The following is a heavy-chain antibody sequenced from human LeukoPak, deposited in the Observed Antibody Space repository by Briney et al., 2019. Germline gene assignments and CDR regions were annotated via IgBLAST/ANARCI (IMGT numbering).Heavy chain of an antibody. J-gene: IGHJ5*02. Sequence: PGGSLRLSCAASGFIFRNYWMSWVRQAPGKGLELVANIKEDGSEKYYVESVKGRFTISRDNAKNSLYLQMSSLRAEDTAVYYCARGVIIRGRLDPWGQGTLVTVSS. CDR2: IKEDGSEK. CDR3: ARGVIIRGRLDP. CDR1: GFIFRNYW. D-gene: IGHD3-16*02. V-gene: IGHV3-7*01.